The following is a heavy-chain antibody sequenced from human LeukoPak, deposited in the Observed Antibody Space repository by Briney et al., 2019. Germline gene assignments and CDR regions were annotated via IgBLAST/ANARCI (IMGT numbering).Heavy chain of an antibody. CDR3: AAAPKYNWNPNWFDP. CDR2: IVVGSGNT. V-gene: IGHV1-58*02. CDR1: GFTFTSSA. J-gene: IGHJ5*02. D-gene: IGHD1-20*01. Sequence: SVTVSCTASGFTFTSSAMQWVRQARGQRLEWIGWIVVGSGNTNYAQKFQERVTITRDMSTSTAYMELSSLRSEDTAVYYCAAAPKYNWNPNWFDPWGQGTLVTVSS.